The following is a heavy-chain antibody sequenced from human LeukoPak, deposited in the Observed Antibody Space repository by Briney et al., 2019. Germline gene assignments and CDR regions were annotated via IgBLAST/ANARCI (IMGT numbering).Heavy chain of an antibody. CDR2: IRTNGAGT. D-gene: IGHD4-17*01. J-gene: IGHJ4*02. CDR3: ARDDYGDSGPLFDY. CDR1: GFTFSSHA. Sequence: GGSLRLSCAASGFTFSSHAMNWVRRAPGQGLEWVSTIRTNGAGTHYADSVRGRFTISRDDSKNTLYLQLDSLRAEDTAVYYCARDDYGDSGPLFDYWGQGTLVTVSS. V-gene: IGHV3-23*01.